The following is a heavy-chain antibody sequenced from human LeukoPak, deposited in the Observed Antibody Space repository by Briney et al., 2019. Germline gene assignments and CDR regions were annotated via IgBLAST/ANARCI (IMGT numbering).Heavy chain of an antibody. CDR2: INHSGST. J-gene: IGHJ5*02. CDR1: GGSFSGYY. V-gene: IGHV4-34*01. D-gene: IGHD3-3*01. Sequence: PSETLSLTCAVYGGSFSGYYWSWIRQPPGKGLEWIGEINHSGSTNYNPSLKSRVTISVDTSKNQFSLKLSSVTAADTAVYYCARGRPNYDFWSGYPSLNNWFDPWGQGTLVTVSS. CDR3: ARGRPNYDFWSGYPSLNNWFDP.